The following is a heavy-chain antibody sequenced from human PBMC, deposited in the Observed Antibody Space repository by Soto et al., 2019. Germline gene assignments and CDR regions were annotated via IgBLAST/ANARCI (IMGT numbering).Heavy chain of an antibody. CDR1: GYTFTSYG. CDR2: ISAHNGNT. V-gene: IGHV1-18*01. CDR3: AREMSDFWSGFLGAFDI. Sequence: ASVKVSCKASGYTFTSYGISWVRQAPGQGLEWMGWISAHNGNTNYAQKLQGRVTMTTDTSTSTAYMELRSLRSDDTTVYYCAREMSDFWSGFLGAFDIWGQGPMVTVSS. D-gene: IGHD3-3*01. J-gene: IGHJ3*02.